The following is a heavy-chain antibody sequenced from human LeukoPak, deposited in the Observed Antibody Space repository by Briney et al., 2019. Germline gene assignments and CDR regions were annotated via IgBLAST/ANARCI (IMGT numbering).Heavy chain of an antibody. J-gene: IGHJ4*02. CDR1: GGSFSGYY. CDR3: ARARGGIYFDY. D-gene: IGHD3-16*01. CDR2: IYYSGST. Sequence: SETLSLTCAVYGGSFSGYYWSWIRQSPGKGLEWIGYIYYSGSTNYNPSLKSRVTISVDTSKNQFSLKLNSVTAADTAVYYCARARGGIYFDYWGQGTLVTVSS. V-gene: IGHV4-59*12.